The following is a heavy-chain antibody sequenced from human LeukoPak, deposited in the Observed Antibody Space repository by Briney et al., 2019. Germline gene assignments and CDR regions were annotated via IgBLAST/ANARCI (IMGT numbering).Heavy chain of an antibody. CDR2: IYHSGST. CDR3: ARASYSSSPGGWFDP. CDR1: GYSISSGYY. D-gene: IGHD6-6*01. J-gene: IGHJ5*02. Sequence: SETLSLTCTVSGYSISSGYYWGWIRQPPGKGLEWIGSIYHSGSTYYNPSLRSRVTISVATSKNQFSLKLSPATAADTAVYYCARASYSSSPGGWFDPWGQGTLVTVSS. V-gene: IGHV4-38-2*02.